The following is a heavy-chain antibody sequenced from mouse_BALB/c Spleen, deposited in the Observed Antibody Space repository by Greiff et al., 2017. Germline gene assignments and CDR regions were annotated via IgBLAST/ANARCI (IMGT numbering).Heavy chain of an antibody. CDR2: IYWDDDK. V-gene: IGHV8-12*01. CDR1: GFSLSTSGMG. Sequence: QVQLKESGPGILQPSQTLSLTCSFSGFSLSTSGMGVSWIRQPSGKGLEWLAHIYWDDDKRYNPSLKSRLTISKDTSRNQVFLKITSVDTADTATYYCARSLTTVVAPDYWGQGTTLTVSS. CDR3: ARSLTTVVAPDY. D-gene: IGHD1-1*01. J-gene: IGHJ2*01.